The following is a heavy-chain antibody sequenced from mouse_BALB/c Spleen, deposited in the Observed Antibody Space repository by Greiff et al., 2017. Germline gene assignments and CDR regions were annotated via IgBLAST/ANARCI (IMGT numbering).Heavy chain of an antibody. CDR3: TFFTAWFAY. D-gene: IGHD1-1*01. Sequence: QVQLQQPGAELVKPGASVKMSCKASGYTFTSYWMHWVKQRPGQGLEWIGVIDPSDSYTSYNQKFKGKATLTVDTSSSTAYMQLSSLTSEDSAVYYCTFFTAWFAYWGQGTLVTVSA. J-gene: IGHJ3*01. CDR1: GYTFTSYW. V-gene: IGHV1S127*01. CDR2: IDPSDSYT.